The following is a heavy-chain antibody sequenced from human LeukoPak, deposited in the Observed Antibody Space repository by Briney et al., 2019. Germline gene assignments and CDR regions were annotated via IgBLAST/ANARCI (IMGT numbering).Heavy chain of an antibody. Sequence: PETLSLTCAVYGGSFSGYYWSWIRQPPGKGLEWIGEINHSGSTNYNPSLKGRATISVDTSKNQFSLKLSSVTAADTAVYYCARGRYCSSTSCWSDYWGQGTLVTVSS. CDR2: INHSGST. D-gene: IGHD2-2*01. CDR3: ARGRYCSSTSCWSDY. V-gene: IGHV4-34*01. J-gene: IGHJ4*02. CDR1: GGSFSGYY.